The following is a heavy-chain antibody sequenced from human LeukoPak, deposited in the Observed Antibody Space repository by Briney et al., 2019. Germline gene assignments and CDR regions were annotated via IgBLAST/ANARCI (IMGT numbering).Heavy chain of an antibody. CDR2: IYPGDSDT. Sequence: GESLKTSCKGSGYSFTSYWIGWVRQVPGKGLEWMGIIYPGDSDTRYSPSFQGQVTISADKSISTAYLQWSSLKASDTAMYYCARLGYDSSGTYYFDYWGQGTLVTVSS. J-gene: IGHJ4*02. V-gene: IGHV5-51*01. CDR3: ARLGYDSSGTYYFDY. CDR1: GYSFTSYW. D-gene: IGHD3-22*01.